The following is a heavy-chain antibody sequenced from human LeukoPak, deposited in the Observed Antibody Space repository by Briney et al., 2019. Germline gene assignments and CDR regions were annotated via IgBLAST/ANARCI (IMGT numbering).Heavy chain of an antibody. CDR3: ARRSEYYDSSGYYPAQGFDP. CDR1: GGSISSYY. D-gene: IGHD3-22*01. J-gene: IGHJ5*02. V-gene: IGHV4-59*01. Sequence: PSETLSLTCTVSGGSISSYYWSWIRQPPGKGLEWIGYIYYSGSTNYNPPLKSRVTISVDTSKNQFSLKLSSVTAADTAVYYCARRSEYYDSSGYYPAQGFDPWGQGTLVTVSS. CDR2: IYYSGST.